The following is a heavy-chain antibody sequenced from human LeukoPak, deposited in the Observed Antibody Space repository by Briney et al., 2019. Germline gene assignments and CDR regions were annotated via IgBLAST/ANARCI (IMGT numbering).Heavy chain of an antibody. D-gene: IGHD5-12*01. Sequence: SETLSLTCTVSGVSMRSYYWSWIRQPPGKGLEWIGYVFSSGSTDYNPSLKSRVTMSVVTSRNQFSLNLRSVTAADTAVYYCTRGGWLRFDYWGQGIPVTVSS. CDR1: GVSMRSYY. J-gene: IGHJ4*02. CDR3: TRGGWLRFDY. CDR2: VFSSGST. V-gene: IGHV4-59*01.